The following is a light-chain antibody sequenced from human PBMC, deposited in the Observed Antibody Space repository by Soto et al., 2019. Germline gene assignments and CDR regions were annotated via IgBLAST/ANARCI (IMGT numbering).Light chain of an antibody. CDR1: QDIRGA. CDR2: DVS. V-gene: IGKV1-13*02. Sequence: AIQLTQSPSSLSASVGDRVTITCRASQDIRGALAWYQQKPGKAPKILIYDVSTLESGVPSRFSGSSSGSDFTLTISSLHPVDFATYYCQQFNSYPITFGQGTRLEI. CDR3: QQFNSYPIT. J-gene: IGKJ5*01.